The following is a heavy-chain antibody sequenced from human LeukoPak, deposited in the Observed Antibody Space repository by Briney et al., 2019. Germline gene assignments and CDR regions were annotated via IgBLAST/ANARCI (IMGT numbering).Heavy chain of an antibody. CDR2: INHSGST. Sequence: PSETLSLTCAVYGGSFSGYYWSWIRQPPGKGLEWIGEINHSGSTNYNPSLKSRVTISVDPSKNQFSLKLSSATAADTAVYYCARGRSPPLEGHFDYWGQGTLVSVSS. CDR3: ARGRSPPLEGHFDY. D-gene: IGHD1-1*01. CDR1: GGSFSGYY. V-gene: IGHV4-34*01. J-gene: IGHJ4*02.